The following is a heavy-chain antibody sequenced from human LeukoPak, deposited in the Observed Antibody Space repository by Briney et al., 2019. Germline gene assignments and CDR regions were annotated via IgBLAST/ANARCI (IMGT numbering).Heavy chain of an antibody. CDR2: IYYSGST. J-gene: IGHJ4*02. V-gene: IGHV4-59*01. CDR1: GGSISSDY. Sequence: PSETLSLTCTVSGGSISSDYWSWIRQPPGKGLEWIGYIYYSGSTNYNPSLKSRVTISEDTSKNQFSLKLSSVTAADTAVYYCARWSSSWYSFDYWGQGTLVTVSS. CDR3: ARWSSSWYSFDY. D-gene: IGHD6-13*01.